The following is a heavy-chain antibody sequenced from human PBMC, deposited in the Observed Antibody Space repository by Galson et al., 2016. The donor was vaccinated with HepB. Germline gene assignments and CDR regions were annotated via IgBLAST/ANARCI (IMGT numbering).Heavy chain of an antibody. J-gene: IGHJ4*02. CDR1: GFTFTSDS. Sequence: SLRLSCAASGFTFTSDSMTWVRQAPGKGLEWVGNINRDGSGTKYVASVKGRFTISRDNAKNSLFLQMNSLRAGDTAVYYCTRGDLVGYWGQGTLVIVSS. CDR3: TRGDLVGY. CDR2: INRDGSGT. V-gene: IGHV3-7*01. D-gene: IGHD2-8*02.